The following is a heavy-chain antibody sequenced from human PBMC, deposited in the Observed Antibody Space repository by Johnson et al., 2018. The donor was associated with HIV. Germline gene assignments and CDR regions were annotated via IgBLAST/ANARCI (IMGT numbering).Heavy chain of an antibody. D-gene: IGHD1-26*01. Sequence: VQLVESGGGLVQPGGSLRLSCAASGFTFSSYWMGWVRQAPGKGLEWVANIKQDGSEKYYVDSLKGRFTISRGNAKNSLYLQMNSLRAEDTAVYYCATFGGGSFHAFDIWGQGTMVTVSS. J-gene: IGHJ3*02. CDR1: GFTFSSYW. CDR3: ATFGGGSFHAFDI. CDR2: IKQDGSEK. V-gene: IGHV3-7*05.